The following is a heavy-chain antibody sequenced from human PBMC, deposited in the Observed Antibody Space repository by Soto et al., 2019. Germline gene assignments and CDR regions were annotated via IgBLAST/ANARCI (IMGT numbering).Heavy chain of an antibody. CDR1: GYTFTSYA. CDR2: INAGNGNT. Sequence: ASVKVSCKASGYTFTSYAMHWVRQAPGQRLEWMGWINAGNGNTKYSQKFQGRVTITTDTSTSTAYMELRSLRSDDTAVYYCARDPGTRSDYWGQGTLVTVSS. J-gene: IGHJ4*02. CDR3: ARDPGTRSDY. V-gene: IGHV1-3*01. D-gene: IGHD3-10*01.